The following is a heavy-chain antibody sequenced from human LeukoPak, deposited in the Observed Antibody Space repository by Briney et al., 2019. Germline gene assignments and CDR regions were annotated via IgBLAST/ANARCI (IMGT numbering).Heavy chain of an antibody. Sequence: GGSLRLSCAASGFTFSSYWMSWVRQAPGKGLEWVSYISSSGSTIYYADSVKGRFTISRDNAKNSLYLQMNSLRAEDTAVYYCARVRYYYYYMDVWGKGTTVTISS. CDR3: ARVRYYYYYMDV. J-gene: IGHJ6*03. CDR1: GFTFSSYW. CDR2: ISSSGSTI. V-gene: IGHV3-48*04.